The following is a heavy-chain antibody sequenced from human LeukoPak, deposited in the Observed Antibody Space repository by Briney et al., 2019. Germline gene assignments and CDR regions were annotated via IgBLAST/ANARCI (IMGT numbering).Heavy chain of an antibody. CDR2: IYHSGST. J-gene: IGHJ5*02. Sequence: SETLSLTRAVSGGSISSGGYSWSWIRQPPGKGLEWIGYIYHSGSTYYSPSLKSRVTISVDRSKNQFSLKLSSVTAADTAVYYCARGTERASWFDPWGQGTLVTVSS. D-gene: IGHD1-1*01. V-gene: IGHV4-30-2*01. CDR1: GGSISSGGYS. CDR3: ARGTERASWFDP.